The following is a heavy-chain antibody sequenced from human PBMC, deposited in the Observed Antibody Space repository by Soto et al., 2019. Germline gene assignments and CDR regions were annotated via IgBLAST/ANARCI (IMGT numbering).Heavy chain of an antibody. D-gene: IGHD6-13*01. CDR2: VSSSSSYI. Sequence: PGGSLRLSCAASAFTFSSYRKQWVRQAPGRGLEWVSSVSSSSSYIYYADSVKGRFTISRDNAKKSLYLQMNSLRAEDTAVYYCAKISEAGSFFDYWGQGTLVTVSS. CDR1: AFTFSSYR. J-gene: IGHJ4*02. V-gene: IGHV3-21*01. CDR3: AKISEAGSFFDY.